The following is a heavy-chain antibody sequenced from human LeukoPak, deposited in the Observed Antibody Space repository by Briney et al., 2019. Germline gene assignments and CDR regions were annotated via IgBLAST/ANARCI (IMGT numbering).Heavy chain of an antibody. CDR2: IKQDGREK. V-gene: IGHV3-7*05. CDR3: ARDIDY. CDR1: GFTFSNYW. J-gene: IGHJ4*02. Sequence: GGSLRLSCAASGFTFSNYWMSWVRQAPGKGLEWVANIKQDGREKYYVDSVKGRFTISRDNAKNSLYLQMNSLSAEDTAVYYCARDIDYWGQGTLVTVSS.